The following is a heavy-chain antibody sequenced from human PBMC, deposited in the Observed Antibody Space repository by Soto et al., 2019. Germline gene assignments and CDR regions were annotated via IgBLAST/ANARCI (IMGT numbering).Heavy chain of an antibody. Sequence: QVQLVESGGGVVQPGRSLRLSCAASGVTFSSYGMHWVRQAPGKGLEWVAVIWYDGSNKYYADSVKGRFTISRDNSKNTPYLQMNSLRAEDTAVYYSARDWEWRWFNPWGQGTLSPSPQ. V-gene: IGHV3-33*01. CDR3: ARDWEWRWFNP. J-gene: IGHJ5*02. CDR1: GVTFSSYG. D-gene: IGHD3-3*01. CDR2: IWYDGSNK.